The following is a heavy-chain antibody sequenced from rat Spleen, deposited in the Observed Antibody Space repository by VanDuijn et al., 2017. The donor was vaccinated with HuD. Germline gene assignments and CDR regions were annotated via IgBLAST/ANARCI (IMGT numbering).Heavy chain of an antibody. V-gene: IGHV5-31*01. Sequence: EVQLVESGGGLVQPGRSLKLSCVASGFTFTHYWMTWIRQAPGKGLEWVATISYDGSSTYYRDSVKGRFTISRDNAKSTLYLQMDSLRSEDTATYYCARQRWRNPYFDYWGQGVMVTVSS. CDR1: GFTFTHYW. CDR2: ISYDGSST. D-gene: IGHD3-8*01. J-gene: IGHJ2*01. CDR3: ARQRWRNPYFDY.